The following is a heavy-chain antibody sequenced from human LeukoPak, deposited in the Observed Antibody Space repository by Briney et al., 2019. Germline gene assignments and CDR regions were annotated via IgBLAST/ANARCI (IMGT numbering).Heavy chain of an antibody. J-gene: IGHJ4*02. CDR2: INHSGST. V-gene: IGHV4-34*01. CDR1: GGSFSGYY. CDR3: AREGSYGSGSYETKFDY. D-gene: IGHD3-10*01. Sequence: SETLSLTCAVYGGSFSGYYWSWIRQPPGKGLEWIGEINHSGSTNYNPSLKSRVTISVDTSKNQFSLKLSSVTAADTAVYYCAREGSYGSGSYETKFDYWGQGTLVTVSS.